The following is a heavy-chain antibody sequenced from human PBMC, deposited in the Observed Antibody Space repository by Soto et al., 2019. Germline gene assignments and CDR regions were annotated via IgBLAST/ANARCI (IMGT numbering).Heavy chain of an antibody. CDR3: ADSWLPTSY. CDR2: VSPDGRTA. J-gene: IGHJ4*02. V-gene: IGHV3-74*01. D-gene: IGHD5-12*01. CDR1: GFTFGNYW. Sequence: EVQLVESGGGLVQPGGSLRLSCAVSGFTFGNYWMHWVRQAPGKGLVWVSRVSPDGRTATYADSVKGRFTISRDNAKSTLYLQMNSLRAEDTAVYYCADSWLPTSYWGRGTLVTVSS.